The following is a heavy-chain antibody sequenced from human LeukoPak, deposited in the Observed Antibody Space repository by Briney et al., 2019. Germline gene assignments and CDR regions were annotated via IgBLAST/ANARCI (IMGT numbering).Heavy chain of an antibody. D-gene: IGHD5-12*01. CDR1: GFNFIDYS. CDR2: IGISSGNT. Sequence: GGSLRLSCAASGFNFIDYSMNWVRQAPGKGLEWISYIGISSGNTKYADSVKGRFTISRDKARNSLYLQMNSLRVEDTAVYYCARDHRYAFDNWGHGSLVTVSS. V-gene: IGHV3-48*01. CDR3: ARDHRYAFDN. J-gene: IGHJ4*01.